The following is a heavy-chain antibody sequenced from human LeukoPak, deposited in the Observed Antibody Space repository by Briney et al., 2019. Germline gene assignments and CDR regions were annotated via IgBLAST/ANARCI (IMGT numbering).Heavy chain of an antibody. D-gene: IGHD3-10*01. V-gene: IGHV4-59*11. CDR1: GVSISSHY. CDR2: IYYTGST. J-gene: IGHJ4*02. CDR3: ARDSGFGELLRFDY. Sequence: SETLSLTCTVSGVSISSHYWSWIRQSPGKRLEWIGNIYYTGSTNYNPSLQSRVAISIDTSKNQFSLTLNSVTAADTAVYYCARDSGFGELLRFDYWGQGTLVTVSS.